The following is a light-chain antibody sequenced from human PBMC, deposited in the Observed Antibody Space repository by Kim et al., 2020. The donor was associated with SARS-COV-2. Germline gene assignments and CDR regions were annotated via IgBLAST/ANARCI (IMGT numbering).Light chain of an antibody. CDR3: QQYNNWPLFFT. Sequence: PGERATLSCRASQSVGSNLAWYQQKPGQAPRLLIYAASARATGIPARFSGSGSGTEFTLTISSLQSEDFAVYYCQQYNNWPLFFTFGPGTKVDIK. CDR1: QSVGSN. J-gene: IGKJ3*01. V-gene: IGKV3-15*01. CDR2: AAS.